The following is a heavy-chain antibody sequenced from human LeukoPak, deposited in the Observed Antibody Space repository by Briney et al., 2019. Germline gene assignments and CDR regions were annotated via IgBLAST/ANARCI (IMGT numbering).Heavy chain of an antibody. D-gene: IGHD5-12*01. Sequence: GRSLGLSCAASGFTFSSYGMHWVRQAPGKGLEWVAVIWYDGSNKYYADSVKGRFTISRDNSKNTLYLQMNSLRAEDTAVYYCASFSSGYENWGQGTLVTVSS. CDR3: ASFSSGYEN. CDR2: IWYDGSNK. CDR1: GFTFSSYG. J-gene: IGHJ4*02. V-gene: IGHV3-33*01.